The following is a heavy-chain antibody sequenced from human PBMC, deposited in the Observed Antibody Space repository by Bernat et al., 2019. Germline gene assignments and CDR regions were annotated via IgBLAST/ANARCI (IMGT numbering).Heavy chain of an antibody. CDR2: INHSGST. V-gene: IGHV4-34*01. CDR3: ARVSSGSYD. D-gene: IGHD1-26*01. Sequence: QVQLQQWGAGLLKPSETLSLTCAVYGGSFSGYYWSWIRQPPGKGLEWIGEINHSGSTNYNPSLKSRVTISVDTTKNQLSLKLSSVTAAETAVYYCARVSSGSYDWGQGTLVTVSS. CDR1: GGSFSGYY. J-gene: IGHJ4*02.